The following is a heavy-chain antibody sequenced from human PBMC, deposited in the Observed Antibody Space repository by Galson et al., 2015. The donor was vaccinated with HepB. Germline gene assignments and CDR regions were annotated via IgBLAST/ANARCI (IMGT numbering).Heavy chain of an antibody. V-gene: IGHV1-2*02. D-gene: IGHD3-3*01. CDR1: GYTFTGYD. J-gene: IGHJ4*02. CDR2: INPNSGGT. Sequence: SVKLSCKASGYTFTGYDMHWVRQAPGQGLEWMGWINPNSGGTNYAQKVQGRVTMTRDTSISTAYMELSRLRSDDTAVYYCARPIGNYDFCSGDYDYWGQGTTVTVSS. CDR3: ARPIGNYDFCSGDYDY.